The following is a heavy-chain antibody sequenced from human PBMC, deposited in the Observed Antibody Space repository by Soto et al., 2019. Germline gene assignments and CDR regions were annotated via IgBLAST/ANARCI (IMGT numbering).Heavy chain of an antibody. Sequence: QVHLVQSGAEVKKPGASVKVSCKASGYTFTSYGITWVRQAPGQGLEWMGWISAHNGNTDYAQKLQGRVIVTRDTSTSTAYMELRSLRSNDTAVYYCARGRYGDYWGQGALVTVYS. CDR3: ARGRYGDY. CDR2: ISAHNGNT. D-gene: IGHD1-1*01. V-gene: IGHV1-18*01. CDR1: GYTFTSYG. J-gene: IGHJ4*02.